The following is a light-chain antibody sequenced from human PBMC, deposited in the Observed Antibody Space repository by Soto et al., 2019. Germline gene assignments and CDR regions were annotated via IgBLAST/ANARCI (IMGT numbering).Light chain of an antibody. V-gene: IGKV3-20*01. CDR2: EAS. CDR3: QQSGSSAWT. CDR1: QSVRNVY. Sequence: EIVMTQSPGTLSLSPGERATLSCRASQSVRNVYLAWYQQKPGQAPRLLIYEASNRATGIPDRFSGSESGTDFTLTINRLEPEDFAVYYCQQSGSSAWTFGQGTKLEIK. J-gene: IGKJ2*01.